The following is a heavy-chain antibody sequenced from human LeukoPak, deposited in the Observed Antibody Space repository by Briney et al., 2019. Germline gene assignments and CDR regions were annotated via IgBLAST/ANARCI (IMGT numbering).Heavy chain of an antibody. CDR3: ASRATVTTDRFWFDP. CDR1: GFTFSSYS. J-gene: IGHJ5*02. CDR2: ISSSSSYI. Sequence: GGSLRLSCAASGFTFSSYSMNWVRQAPGKGLEWVSSISSSSSYIYYADSVKGRFTISRDNAKNSLYLQMNSLRAEDTAVYYCASRATVTTDRFWFDPWGQGTLVTVSS. V-gene: IGHV3-21*01. D-gene: IGHD4-11*01.